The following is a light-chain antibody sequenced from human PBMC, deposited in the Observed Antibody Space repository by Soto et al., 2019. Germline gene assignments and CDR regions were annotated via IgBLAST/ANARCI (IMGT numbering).Light chain of an antibody. V-gene: IGKV3-20*01. J-gene: IGKJ4*01. CDR2: GAS. CDR1: QSVTSNY. CDR3: QQYPSSPLT. Sequence: EIVLTQSPGTLSLSPEERATISCRASQSVTSNYLAWYQQKPGQAPRLLIYGASSRAADIPDRFSGSGSGTDFPLIISRLEPEDFAVYYCQQYPSSPLTFGGGPKLDIK.